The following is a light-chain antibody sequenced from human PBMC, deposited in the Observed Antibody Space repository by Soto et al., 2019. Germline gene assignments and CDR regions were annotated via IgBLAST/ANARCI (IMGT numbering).Light chain of an antibody. V-gene: IGLV1-36*01. CDR3: AAWDDSLGVYV. CDR2: YDD. J-gene: IGLJ1*01. CDR1: SSNIENNA. Sequence: QSVLTQPPSVSAAPRQRVTISCSGSSSNIENNAVNWYQQLPGKTPKLLIYYDDLLSSGVSDRFSGSKSGTSASLAISGLQSEDEADYYCAAWDDSLGVYVFGTGTKLTVL.